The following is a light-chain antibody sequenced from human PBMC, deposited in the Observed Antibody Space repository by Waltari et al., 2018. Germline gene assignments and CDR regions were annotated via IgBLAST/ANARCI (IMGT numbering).Light chain of an antibody. CDR3: QHYVRLPAT. Sequence: EIVLTQSPGTLSFSPGERATLSCRASQSVSRTLAWYQKKPGQAPRLLIFGASTMATGIPDRFSGSSSGTDFSLTISRLEPEDCAVYYGQHYVRLPATFGQGTKVEIK. CDR2: GAS. CDR1: QSVSRT. J-gene: IGKJ1*01. V-gene: IGKV3-20*01.